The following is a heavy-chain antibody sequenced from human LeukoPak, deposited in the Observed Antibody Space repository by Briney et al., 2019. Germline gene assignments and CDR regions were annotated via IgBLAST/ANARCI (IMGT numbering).Heavy chain of an antibody. CDR2: ISGSGGIT. V-gene: IGHV3-23*01. D-gene: IGHD5-18*01. CDR3: AKDNGWLWYED. Sequence: GGSLRLSCAASGFTFSSYEMNWVRQAPGKGLEWVSGISGSGGITYYADSVKGRFTISRDNSKNTMFLEMISLTADDTAVYYCAKDNGWLWYEDWSQGIRVTVSS. CDR1: GFTFSSYE. J-gene: IGHJ4*02.